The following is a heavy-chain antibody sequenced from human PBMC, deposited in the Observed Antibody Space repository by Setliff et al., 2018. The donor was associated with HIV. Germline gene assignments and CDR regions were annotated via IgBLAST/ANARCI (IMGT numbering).Heavy chain of an antibody. CDR2: VYPNGRT. V-gene: IGHV4-4*07. Sequence: LSLTCTVSGGSISDYYWTWVRQPAGKGLEWIGRVYPNGRTTSNPSLNSRLTMSIDTSKNQFSLRLSSVSAADTAVYYCARGGQSHLGVFIPDSNRFDPWGQGTLVTVS. CDR1: GGSISDYY. J-gene: IGHJ5*02. CDR3: ARGGQSHLGVFIPDSNRFDP. D-gene: IGHD3-3*01.